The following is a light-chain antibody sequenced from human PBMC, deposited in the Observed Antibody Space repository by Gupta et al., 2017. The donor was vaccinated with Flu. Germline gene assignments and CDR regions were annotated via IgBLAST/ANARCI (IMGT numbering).Light chain of an antibody. Sequence: VSLPCSGGSSIIGSATVDWYQQVPGLAPRLLIFANNQRPAGVPGRFSGSKSGTSASLTISGLQPEDEGDYYCATWIDALGGPVFGGGTKLVVL. V-gene: IGLV1-44*01. CDR1: SSIIGSAT. CDR2: ANN. J-gene: IGLJ2*01. CDR3: ATWIDALGGPV.